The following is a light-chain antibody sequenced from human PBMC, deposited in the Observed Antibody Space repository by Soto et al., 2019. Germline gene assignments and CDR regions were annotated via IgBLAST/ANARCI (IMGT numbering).Light chain of an antibody. CDR1: QSVTSK. CDR2: GAS. CDR3: QQYDNWPPFT. J-gene: IGKJ3*01. Sequence: EIVMTQSPVTLSVSPGERATLSCRASQSVTSKLAWYQQKPGQAPRLLIYGASAWATGVPARFSGSGSGTEFTLTITNLQSEDFGVYYCQQYDNWPPFTFGPGTKVDIK. V-gene: IGKV3-15*01.